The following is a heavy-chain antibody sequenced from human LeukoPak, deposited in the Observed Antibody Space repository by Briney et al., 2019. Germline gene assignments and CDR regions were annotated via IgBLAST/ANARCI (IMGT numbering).Heavy chain of an antibody. CDR2: ISISSSYI. D-gene: IGHD6-13*01. V-gene: IGHV3-21*01. Sequence: GGSLSLSCAASGFTFSSYSMNWVRQPPGKGLEWVSSISISSSYIYYADSVKGRFTISRDNTKNSLYLQMNSLRAEDTAVYYCARDRRRAGTTGFDYWGQGTLVTVSS. CDR1: GFTFSSYS. J-gene: IGHJ4*02. CDR3: ARDRRRAGTTGFDY.